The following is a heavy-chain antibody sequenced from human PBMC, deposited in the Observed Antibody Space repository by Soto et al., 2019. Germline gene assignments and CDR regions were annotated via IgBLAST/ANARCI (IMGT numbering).Heavy chain of an antibody. Sequence: PGESLKISCEASGYSFTSYWIGWVRQMSGKGPEWMGVTYPGDSDTRYSPSFQGQFTISADNSINTAYLQWTSLKASDTAMYCCARPPEAGKYYYGVDVWGQGTTVTVSS. V-gene: IGHV5-51*01. J-gene: IGHJ6*02. D-gene: IGHD6-19*01. CDR2: TYPGDSDT. CDR1: GYSFTSYW. CDR3: ARPPEAGKYYYGVDV.